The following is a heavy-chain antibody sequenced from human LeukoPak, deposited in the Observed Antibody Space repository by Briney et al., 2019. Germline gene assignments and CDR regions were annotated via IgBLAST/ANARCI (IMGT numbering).Heavy chain of an antibody. V-gene: IGHV4-4*02. CDR2: IYRSGSP. CDR3: ARDRAMSI. CDR1: GGSISSDNW. Sequence: SGTLSLTCAVSGGSISSDNWWSWVRQPPGKGLEWIGEIYRSGSPKYNPSLKSRITMSVDKSNNHFSLNLSSVTAADTAVYYCARDRAMSIWGQGTMVTVSS. J-gene: IGHJ3*02. D-gene: IGHD5-18*01.